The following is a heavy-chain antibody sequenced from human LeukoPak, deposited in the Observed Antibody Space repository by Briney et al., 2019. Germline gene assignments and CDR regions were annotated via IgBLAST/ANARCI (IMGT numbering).Heavy chain of an antibody. CDR1: GGSISSYQ. CDR2: MYYSGST. J-gene: IGHJ5*02. Sequence: KTSETLSLTCTVSGGSISSYQWSWIWQPPGKGLEWIGYMYYSGSTKYNPSLKSRVTISGDTSKNQFSLKLISVTAADAAVYYCAGHDYYGSGSYRWGQGTLVTVSS. V-gene: IGHV4-59*08. CDR3: AGHDYYGSGSYR. D-gene: IGHD3-10*01.